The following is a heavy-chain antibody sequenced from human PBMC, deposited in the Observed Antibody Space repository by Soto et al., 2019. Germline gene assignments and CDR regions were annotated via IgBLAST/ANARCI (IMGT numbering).Heavy chain of an antibody. Sequence: EVQLVESGGDLVKPGGSLRLSCAASGFTFSDAWMHWVRQAPGKGLEWVGRIKSKTPGETTDYAAPVKGRFTISRDDSKNTVYLQMNSLKTEDTGVYYCTTGEGNYFDSWGPGTLVTASS. V-gene: IGHV3-15*07. CDR3: TTGEGNYFDS. J-gene: IGHJ4*02. CDR1: GFTFSDAW. D-gene: IGHD3-10*01. CDR2: IKSKTPGETT.